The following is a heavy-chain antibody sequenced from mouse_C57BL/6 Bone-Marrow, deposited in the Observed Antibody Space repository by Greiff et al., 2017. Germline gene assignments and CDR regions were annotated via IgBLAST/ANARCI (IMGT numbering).Heavy chain of an antibody. CDR2: ISDGGSYT. J-gene: IGHJ2*01. V-gene: IGHV5-4*03. D-gene: IGHD2-4*01. CDR1: GFTFSSYA. CDR3: ARAGDYDVDY. Sequence: EVKLMESGGGLVKPGGSLKLSCAASGFTFSSYAMSWVRQTPEKRLEWVATISDGGSYTDYPDNVKGRFTISRDNAKNNLYLQMSHLKSEDTAMYYCARAGDYDVDYWGQGTTLTVSS.